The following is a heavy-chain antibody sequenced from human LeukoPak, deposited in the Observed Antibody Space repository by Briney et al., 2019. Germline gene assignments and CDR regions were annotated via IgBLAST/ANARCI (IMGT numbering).Heavy chain of an antibody. CDR3: AKDHPPIYCSGGSCYSDDY. V-gene: IGHV3-23*01. Sequence: PGGSLRLSCAASGFTFSSYAMSWVRQAPGKGLEWVSAISGSGGSTYYADSVKGRFTISRDNSKNTLYLQMNSLRAEDTALYYCAKDHPPIYCSGGSCYSDDYWGQGTLVTVSS. CDR2: ISGSGGST. J-gene: IGHJ4*02. D-gene: IGHD2-15*01. CDR1: GFTFSSYA.